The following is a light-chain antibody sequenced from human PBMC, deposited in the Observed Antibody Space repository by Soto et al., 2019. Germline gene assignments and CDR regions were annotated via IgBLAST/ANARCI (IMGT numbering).Light chain of an antibody. CDR2: TNN. Sequence: QSVLTQPPSASGTPGQRVTISCSGSSSNIGSNTVNWYQHLPGTAPKLLIYTNNQRPSGVPDRFSGSKSGTSASLAISGLQSEDEAEYYCAAWDDSLNGPVFGGGTQLTVL. CDR1: SSNIGSNT. V-gene: IGLV1-44*01. J-gene: IGLJ2*01. CDR3: AAWDDSLNGPV.